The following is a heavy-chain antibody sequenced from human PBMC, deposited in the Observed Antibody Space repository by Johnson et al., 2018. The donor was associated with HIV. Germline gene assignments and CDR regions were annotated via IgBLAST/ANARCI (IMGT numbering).Heavy chain of an antibody. V-gene: IGHV3-53*01. Sequence: VQLVESGGGLIQPGGSLRLSCAASGFTVSSNYMNWVRQAPGKGLEWVSVIYSGGSTFYADSVKGRFTISRDSSQNTLYLQMNSLKTEDTAVYYCARDGESQQLPLGDAFDVWGQGTMVIVSS. CDR2: IYSGGST. J-gene: IGHJ3*01. CDR1: GFTVSSNY. D-gene: IGHD6-13*01. CDR3: ARDGESQQLPLGDAFDV.